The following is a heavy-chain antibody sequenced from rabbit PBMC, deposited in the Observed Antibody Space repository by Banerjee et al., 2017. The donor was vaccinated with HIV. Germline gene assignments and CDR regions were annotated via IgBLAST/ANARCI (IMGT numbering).Heavy chain of an antibody. D-gene: IGHD4-1*01. Sequence: QSLEESGGDLVKPGASLTLTCTASGFDLSSYYYICWVRQAPEKGLELIACIYTGTSGSTWYANWAKGRFTISKTSSTTVTLQMTSLTAADTATYFCARDLAGVIGWNFGLWGPGTLVTDS. CDR3: ARDLAGVIGWNFGL. V-gene: IGHV1S40*01. J-gene: IGHJ4*01. CDR1: GFDLSSYYY. CDR2: IYTGTSGST.